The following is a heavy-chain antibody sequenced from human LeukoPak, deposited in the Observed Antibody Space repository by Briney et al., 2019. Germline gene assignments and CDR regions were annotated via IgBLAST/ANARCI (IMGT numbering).Heavy chain of an antibody. V-gene: IGHV3-9*03. CDR1: GFTFDDYA. CDR2: ISWCSRSI. J-gene: IGHJ3*02. CDR3: VKDRTGGDIFTDVFDM. Sequence: SGGSLRLSCAASGFTFDDYAMHWVRQAPGKGLEWVSGISWCSRSIAYADSVKGRFTITRDNAKNSLYLQMNSLRPDDMALYYCVKDRTGGDIFTDVFDMWGQGTMVTVSS. D-gene: IGHD2-21*01.